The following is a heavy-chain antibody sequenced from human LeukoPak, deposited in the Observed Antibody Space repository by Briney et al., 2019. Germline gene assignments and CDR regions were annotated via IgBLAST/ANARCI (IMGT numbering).Heavy chain of an antibody. D-gene: IGHD3-3*01. Sequence: PSETLSLTCAVSGYSISSGYYWGWIRQPPGKGLEWIGRIYHSGSTYYNPSLKSRVTISVDTSKNQFSLKLSSVTAADTAVYYCASLDYDFWSGYSGRFDPWGQGTLVTVSS. CDR3: ASLDYDFWSGYSGRFDP. CDR1: GYSISSGYY. CDR2: IYHSGST. V-gene: IGHV4-38-2*01. J-gene: IGHJ5*02.